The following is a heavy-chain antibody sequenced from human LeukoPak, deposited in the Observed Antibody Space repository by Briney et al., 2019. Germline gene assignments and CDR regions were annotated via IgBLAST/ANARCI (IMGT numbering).Heavy chain of an antibody. Sequence: GGSLRLSSAASGFTFSGYWMSWLRQAPGKGLEWVAKIKQDGGEKYYVASVKGRFTISRDNAKNSLYLQMNSLRAEDTAVYYCARDRGFGQADVWGKGTTVTVSS. CDR1: GFTFSGYW. V-gene: IGHV3-7*01. CDR3: ARDRGFGQADV. D-gene: IGHD3-10*01. J-gene: IGHJ6*04. CDR2: IKQDGGEK.